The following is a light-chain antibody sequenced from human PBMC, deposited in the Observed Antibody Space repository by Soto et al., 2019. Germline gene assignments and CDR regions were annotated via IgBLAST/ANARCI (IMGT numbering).Light chain of an antibody. CDR3: QQYGSSPFT. Sequence: EIVLTQSPGTLSLSPGERATLSCRASQSFSSSYLAWYQQKPGQAPRLLIYGASSRATGIPARFSGSGSGTAFTLTISRLETEDFAVYYCQQYGSSPFTFGPGTKVDIK. CDR1: QSFSSSY. CDR2: GAS. V-gene: IGKV3-20*01. J-gene: IGKJ3*01.